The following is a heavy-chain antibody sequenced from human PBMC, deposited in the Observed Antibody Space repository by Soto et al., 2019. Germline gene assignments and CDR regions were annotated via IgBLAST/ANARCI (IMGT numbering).Heavy chain of an antibody. J-gene: IGHJ4*02. Sequence: XGSLILSCAASGFIFTRYGMNWVRQAPGKGLEWVSSISSTTNYIYYGDSMKGRFTISRDNAKNSLYLEMNSLRAEDTAVYYCARESEDLTSNFDDWGQGTLVTVSS. CDR2: ISSTTNYI. V-gene: IGHV3-21*06. CDR3: ARESEDLTSNFDD. CDR1: GFIFTRYG.